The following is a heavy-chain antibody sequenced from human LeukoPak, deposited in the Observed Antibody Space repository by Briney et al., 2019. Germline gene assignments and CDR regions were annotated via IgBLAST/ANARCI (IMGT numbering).Heavy chain of an antibody. D-gene: IGHD2-2*01. CDR3: ARQVGYCSSTSCYGSLDP. CDR1: GGSISSYY. V-gene: IGHV4-59*08. CDR2: IYYSGST. J-gene: IGHJ5*02. Sequence: SETLSLTCTVSGGSISSYYWSWIRQPAGKGLEWIGYIYYSGSTNYNPSLKSRVTISVDTSKNQFSLKLSSVTAADTAVYYCARQVGYCSSTSCYGSLDPWGQGTLVTVSS.